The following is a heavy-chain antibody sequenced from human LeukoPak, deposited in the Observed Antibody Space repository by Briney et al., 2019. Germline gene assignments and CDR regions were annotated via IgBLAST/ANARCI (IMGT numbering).Heavy chain of an antibody. Sequence: PSETLSLTCAVYGGSFSGYYWSWIRQPPGKGLEWIGEINHSGSTNYNPSLKSRVTISVDTSKNQFSLKLSSVSAADTAVYYCAREATYYYDSSGYPSDYYYGMDVWGQGTTVTVSS. CDR2: INHSGST. CDR1: GGSFSGYY. CDR3: AREATYYYDSSGYPSDYYYGMDV. V-gene: IGHV4-34*01. J-gene: IGHJ6*02. D-gene: IGHD3-22*01.